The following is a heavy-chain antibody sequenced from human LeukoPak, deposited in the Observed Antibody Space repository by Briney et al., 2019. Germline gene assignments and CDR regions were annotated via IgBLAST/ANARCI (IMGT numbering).Heavy chain of an antibody. CDR1: GYTFTDYY. D-gene: IGHD4-11*01. J-gene: IGHJ4*02. CDR2: VDPEDGET. Sequence: GASVKVSCKASGYTFTDYYMHWVQQAPGKGLEWMGRVDPEDGETIYAEKFQGRVTITADTSTDTAYMELSSLRSEDTVVYYCATVGRRLMTTVTTLDYWGQGTLVTVSS. V-gene: IGHV1-69-2*01. CDR3: ATVGRRLMTTVTTLDY.